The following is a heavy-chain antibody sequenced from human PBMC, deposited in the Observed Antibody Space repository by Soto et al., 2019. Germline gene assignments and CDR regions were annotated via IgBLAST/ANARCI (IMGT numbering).Heavy chain of an antibody. CDR3: ARVPTFYYYTDV. CDR2: ISAYNGNT. V-gene: IGHV1-18*01. J-gene: IGHJ6*03. Sequence: ASVKVSCKASGYTFTIYGISWVRQAPGQGLEWMGWISAYNGNTNYAQKLQGRVTMTTDTSTSTAYMELRSLRSDDTAVYYCARVPTFYYYTDVWGKGTTVTVSS. CDR1: GYTFTIYG.